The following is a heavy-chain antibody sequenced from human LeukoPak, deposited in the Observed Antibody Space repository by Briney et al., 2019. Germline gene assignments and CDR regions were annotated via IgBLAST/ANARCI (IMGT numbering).Heavy chain of an antibody. CDR2: ISAYNGNT. Sequence: GASVKVSCKASGYTFTSHGISWVRQAPGQGLEWMGWISAYNGNTNYAQKLQGRVTMTTDTSTSTAYMELRSLRSDDTAVYYCARVEGSGSYYNEYYFDYWGRGTLVTVSS. CDR1: GYTFTSHG. D-gene: IGHD3-10*01. J-gene: IGHJ4*02. V-gene: IGHV1-18*01. CDR3: ARVEGSGSYYNEYYFDY.